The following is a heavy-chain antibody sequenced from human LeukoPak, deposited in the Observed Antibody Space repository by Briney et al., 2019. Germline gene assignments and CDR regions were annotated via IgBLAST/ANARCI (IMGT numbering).Heavy chain of an antibody. Sequence: SETLPLTCAVYGGSFSGYYWSWIRQPPGKGLEWIGEINHSGSTNYNPSLKSRVTISVDTSKNQFSLKLSSVTAADTAVYYCARQFLPGIAAASYYYYYYGMDVWGQGTTVTVSS. CDR2: INHSGST. D-gene: IGHD6-13*01. CDR1: GGSFSGYY. CDR3: ARQFLPGIAAASYYYYYYGMDV. J-gene: IGHJ6*02. V-gene: IGHV4-34*01.